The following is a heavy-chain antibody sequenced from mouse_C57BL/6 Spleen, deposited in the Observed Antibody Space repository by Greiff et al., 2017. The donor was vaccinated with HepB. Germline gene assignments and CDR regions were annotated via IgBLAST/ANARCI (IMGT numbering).Heavy chain of an antibody. CDR1: GYTFTDYY. CDR3: ARPRYYPWYFDV. CDR2: INPNNGGT. D-gene: IGHD2-3*01. J-gene: IGHJ1*03. Sequence: EVQLQQSGPELVKPGASVKISCKASGYTFTDYYMNWVKQSHGKSLEWIGDINPNNGGTSYNQKFKGKATLTVDKSSSTAYMELRSLTSEDSAVYYCARPRYYPWYFDVWGTGTTVTVSS. V-gene: IGHV1-26*01.